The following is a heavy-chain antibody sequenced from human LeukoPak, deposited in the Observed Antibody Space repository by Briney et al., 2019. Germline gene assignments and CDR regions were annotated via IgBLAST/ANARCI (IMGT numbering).Heavy chain of an antibody. V-gene: IGHV4-4*07. J-gene: IGHJ4*02. CDR2: IYTSGST. Sequence: SETLSLTCTVSGGSISSYYWSCIRQPAGKGLEWIGRIYTSGSTNYNPSLKSRVTMSVDTSKNQFSLKLSSVTAADTAVYYCARVAEPNYYDSSGYPNYFDYWGQGTLVTVSS. CDR3: ARVAEPNYYDSSGYPNYFDY. D-gene: IGHD3-22*01. CDR1: GGSISSYY.